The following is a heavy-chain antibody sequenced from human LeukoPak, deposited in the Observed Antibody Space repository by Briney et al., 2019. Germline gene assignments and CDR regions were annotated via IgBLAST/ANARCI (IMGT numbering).Heavy chain of an antibody. CDR2: INSDGSWT. D-gene: IGHD2-2*01. J-gene: IGHJ4*02. Sequence: PGGSLRLSRAASGNYWMHWVRQAPGKGLVWVSHINSDGSWTSYANSVKGRFTISKDNAKNTVYLQMNNLRAESTAVYYCVSFYETYWGRGTLVTVSS. V-gene: IGHV3-74*01. CDR3: VSFYETY. CDR1: GNYW.